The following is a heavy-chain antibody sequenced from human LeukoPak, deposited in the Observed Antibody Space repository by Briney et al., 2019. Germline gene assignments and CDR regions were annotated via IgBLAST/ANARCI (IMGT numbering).Heavy chain of an antibody. CDR1: GGSISSSY. V-gene: IGHV4-59*01. Sequence: SETLSLTCTVSGGSISSSYWSCIRQPPGKGLEWIGHIYYSGSTNFNPSLKSRVTLSLDTSKNQFSLKLISVTAADTAVYYCARGAGKYYFHGMDVWGQGTTVTVSS. CDR3: ARGAGKYYFHGMDV. CDR2: IYYSGST. J-gene: IGHJ6*02.